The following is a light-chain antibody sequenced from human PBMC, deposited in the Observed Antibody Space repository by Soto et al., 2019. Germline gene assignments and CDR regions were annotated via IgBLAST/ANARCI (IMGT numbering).Light chain of an antibody. CDR2: EGS. CDR3: CSYAGSSTYVV. CDR1: SSDVGSYNL. J-gene: IGLJ2*01. V-gene: IGLV2-23*01. Sequence: QSALTQPASVSGSPGQSITISCTGTSSDVGSYNLVSWYQQHPGKAPKLMIYEGSKRPSGVSNRFSGSKSGNTASLTISGLQAEDEADYYRCSYAGSSTYVVFVGGTKLTVL.